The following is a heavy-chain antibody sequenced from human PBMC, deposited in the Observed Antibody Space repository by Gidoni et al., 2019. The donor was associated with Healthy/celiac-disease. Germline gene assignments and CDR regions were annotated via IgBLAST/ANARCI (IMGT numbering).Heavy chain of an antibody. Sequence: EVQLLESGGGLVQPGGSLRLSCAASGFTFSSYAMSWVRQAPGKGLEWVSAISGSGGSTYYADSVKGRFTISRDNSKNTLYLQMNSLRAEDTAVYYCAKGTGSKLGGSYYGYFDYWGQGTLVTVSS. CDR1: GFTFSSYA. CDR3: AKGTGSKLGGSYYGYFDY. V-gene: IGHV3-23*01. CDR2: ISGSGGST. D-gene: IGHD1-26*01. J-gene: IGHJ4*02.